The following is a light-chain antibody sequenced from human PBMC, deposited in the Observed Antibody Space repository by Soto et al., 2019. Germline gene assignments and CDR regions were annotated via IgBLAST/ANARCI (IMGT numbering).Light chain of an antibody. CDR1: KLGDKY. CDR3: QAWDSSTASYV. CDR2: QDS. J-gene: IGLJ1*01. V-gene: IGLV3-1*01. Sequence: SYELTQPPSVSVSPGQTASITCSGDKLGDKYACWYQQKPGQSPVLVIYQDSKRPSGIPERFSGSNSGNTATLTISGTQAIDEADYYCQAWDSSTASYVFGNGTKVTVL.